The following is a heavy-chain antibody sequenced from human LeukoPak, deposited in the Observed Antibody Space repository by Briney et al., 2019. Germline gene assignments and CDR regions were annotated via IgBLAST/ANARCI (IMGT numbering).Heavy chain of an antibody. J-gene: IGHJ4*02. Sequence: GGSLRLSCEASGFTFNSYAMRWVRQAPGKGLEWVSSTSGSGGSTYYADSVKGRFTISRDNSKNTLYLQMNSLRAEDTAVYYCAKVVRVRAIDYWGQGTLVTVSS. D-gene: IGHD3-3*01. V-gene: IGHV3-23*01. CDR2: TSGSGGST. CDR1: GFTFNSYA. CDR3: AKVVRVRAIDY.